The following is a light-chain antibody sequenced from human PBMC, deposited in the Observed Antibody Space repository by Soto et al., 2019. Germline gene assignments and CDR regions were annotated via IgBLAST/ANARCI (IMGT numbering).Light chain of an antibody. CDR2: GAS. J-gene: IGKJ5*01. CDR1: HSVNSH. V-gene: IGKV3-15*01. Sequence: MMMTQSPATLSVSPGERVTLSCRTSHSVNSHVAWYQQKPGQDPRLLLYGASTSASCIPVRFSGSGFGKEFTLTISSLQSEDFAVYYFQQYKNWPLFGQGTRLDIK. CDR3: QQYKNWPL.